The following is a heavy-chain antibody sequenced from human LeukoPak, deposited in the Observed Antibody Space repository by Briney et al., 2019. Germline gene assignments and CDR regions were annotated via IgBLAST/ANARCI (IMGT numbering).Heavy chain of an antibody. CDR3: TRGGSYGDF. CDR2: MKSDGSSR. D-gene: IGHD3-16*01. CDR1: GLTFRSYW. J-gene: IGHJ4*02. V-gene: IGHV3-74*01. Sequence: PGGSLRLSCEASGLTFRSYWMHWVRQAPGRGLVWVSSMKSDGSSRSYADSVKGRFTISRDNTKNTLYLQMSSLIAADTAVYYCTRGGSYGDFWGQGTLVTVSS.